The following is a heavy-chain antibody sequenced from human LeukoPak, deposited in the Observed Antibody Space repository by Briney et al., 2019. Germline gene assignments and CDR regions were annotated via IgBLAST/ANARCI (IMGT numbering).Heavy chain of an antibody. J-gene: IGHJ5*02. CDR2: IYYSGGT. V-gene: IGHV4-31*03. CDR1: GGSISSGGYY. D-gene: IGHD2-2*01. CDR3: ARGSACSSTSCTEGWFDP. Sequence: PSETLSLTCTVSGGSISSGGYYWSWIRQHPGKGLEWIGYIYYSGGTYYNPSLKSRVTISVDTSKNQFSLKLSSVTAADTAVYYCARGSACSSTSCTEGWFDPWGQGTLVTVSS.